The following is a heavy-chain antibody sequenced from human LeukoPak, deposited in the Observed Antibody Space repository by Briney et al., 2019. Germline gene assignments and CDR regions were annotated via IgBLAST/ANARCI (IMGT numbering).Heavy chain of an antibody. V-gene: IGHV4-59*01. CDR1: GGSISSYY. J-gene: IGHJ6*02. CDR2: IYYSGST. CDR3: AGTIYCYYGMDV. Sequence: SETLSLTCTVSGGSISSYYWSWIRQPPGKGLEWIGYIYYSGSTNYNPSLKSRVTISVDTSKNQFSLKLSSVTAADTAVYYCAGTIYCYYGMDVWGQGTTVTVSS. D-gene: IGHD2-2*01.